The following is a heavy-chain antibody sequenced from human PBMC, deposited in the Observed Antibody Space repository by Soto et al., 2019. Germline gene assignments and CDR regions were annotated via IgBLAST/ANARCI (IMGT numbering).Heavy chain of an antibody. Sequence: PSETLSLPSPVSGGSISRYYWSWIRQPPGKGLEWIGYIYYSGSTNYNPALKSRVTISVDTSKNQFSLKLSSVTAADTAVYYCARARLRYSSSWTAYYYSVWTSGAKGPRSPSP. J-gene: IGHJ6*02. CDR2: IYYSGST. V-gene: IGHV4-59*01. CDR1: GGSISRYY. D-gene: IGHD6-13*01. CDR3: ARARLRYSSSWTAYYYSVWTS.